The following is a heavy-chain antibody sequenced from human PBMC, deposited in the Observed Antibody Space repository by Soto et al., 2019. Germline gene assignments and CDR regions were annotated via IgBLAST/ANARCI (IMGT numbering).Heavy chain of an antibody. CDR3: TRLGGGHYFDS. J-gene: IGHJ4*02. Sequence: EVQLVESGGGLVQPGGSLRLSCAASGFSFSSYWMHWVRQAPEKGLEWVSRIDNEGTGTSYADSVRGRFTFSRDNAKNTLYLQMSSLRPEDTAVYYCTRLGGGHYFDSWGRGTLVTVSP. V-gene: IGHV3-74*01. CDR2: IDNEGTGT. CDR1: GFSFSSYW. D-gene: IGHD2-15*01.